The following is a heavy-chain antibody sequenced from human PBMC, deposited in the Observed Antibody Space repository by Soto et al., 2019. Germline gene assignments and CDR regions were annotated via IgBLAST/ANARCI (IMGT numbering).Heavy chain of an antibody. J-gene: IGHJ3*02. Sequence: QVQLQESGPGLVKPSETLSLTCTVSGGSISNYYWSWMRQAPGKGLEWIGYMYYTGSTNYNPSLKSRVTISVDTSKTQLSLRLKSVTATDTAVYYCASRTPAVNAFDIWGQGTMVTVSS. V-gene: IGHV4-59*01. CDR2: MYYTGST. CDR3: ASRTPAVNAFDI. CDR1: GGSISNYY.